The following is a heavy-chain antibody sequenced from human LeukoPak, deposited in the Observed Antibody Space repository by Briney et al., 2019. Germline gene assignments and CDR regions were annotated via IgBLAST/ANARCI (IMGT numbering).Heavy chain of an antibody. CDR1: GFTVSSNY. Sequence: GGSLRLSCAASGFTVSSNYMSWVRQAPGKGLEWVPVIYSGGSTYYADSVKGRFTISRHNSKNTLYLQMNSLRAEDTAVYYCARRPHVTYYYDSSGYYADAFDIWGQGTMVTVSS. J-gene: IGHJ3*02. CDR2: IYSGGST. CDR3: ARRPHVTYYYDSSGYYADAFDI. D-gene: IGHD3-22*01. V-gene: IGHV3-53*04.